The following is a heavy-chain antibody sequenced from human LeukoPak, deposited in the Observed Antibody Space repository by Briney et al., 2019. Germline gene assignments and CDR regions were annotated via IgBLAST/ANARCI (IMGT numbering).Heavy chain of an antibody. J-gene: IGHJ6*03. V-gene: IGHV3-73*01. CDR1: GFTFSGSA. CDR2: IRSKANSYAT. CDR3: ARDRYSYGNLDYYMDV. D-gene: IGHD5-18*01. Sequence: GGSLRLSCAASGFTFSGSAMHWVRQASGKGLEWVGRIRSKANSYATAYAASVKGRFTISRDDSKNTAYLQMNSLKTEDTAVYYCARDRYSYGNLDYYMDVWGKGTTVTISS.